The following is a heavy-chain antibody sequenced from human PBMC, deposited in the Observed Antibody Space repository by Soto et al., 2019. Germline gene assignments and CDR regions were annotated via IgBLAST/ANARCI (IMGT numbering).Heavy chain of an antibody. CDR1: GGSISSGGYS. Sequence: SETLSLTCAVSGGSISSGGYSWSWIRQPPGKGLESIGYIYHSGSTYYNPSLKSRVTISVDRSKNQFSLKLSSVTAADTAVYYCARHGGGGNVVVPRRYAFDIWGQGTMVT. V-gene: IGHV4-30-2*01. D-gene: IGHD2-15*01. CDR3: ARHGGGGNVVVPRRYAFDI. CDR2: IYHSGST. J-gene: IGHJ3*02.